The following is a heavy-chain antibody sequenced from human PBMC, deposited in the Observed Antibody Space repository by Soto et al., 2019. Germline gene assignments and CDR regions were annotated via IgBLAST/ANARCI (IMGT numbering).Heavy chain of an antibody. CDR2: LSGSGGST. V-gene: IGHV3-23*01. D-gene: IGHD3-16*01. Sequence: ESGGGLVQPGGSLRLSCAASGFSFHTYAMGWVRQAPGKGLEWVSSLSGSGGSTNYADSVKGRFTISRDNSKDTLYLQMNNLRAEDTAMYYCAKDLRDWGFFDYWGLGTLVTVS. CDR3: AKDLRDWGFFDY. J-gene: IGHJ4*02. CDR1: GFSFHTYA.